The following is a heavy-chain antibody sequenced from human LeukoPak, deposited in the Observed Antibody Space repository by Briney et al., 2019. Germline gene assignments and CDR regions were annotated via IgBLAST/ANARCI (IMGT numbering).Heavy chain of an antibody. CDR3: ARETAMVLDY. J-gene: IGHJ4*02. CDR1: GGSISSNY. Sequence: SETLSLTCTVSGGSISSNYWSWIRQPPGKGLEWIGYIYYSGSTNYNPSLKSRVTISVDTSKNQFSLKVTSVTAADTAVYYCARETAMVLDYWGQGTLVTVSS. CDR2: IYYSGST. D-gene: IGHD5-18*01. V-gene: IGHV4-59*01.